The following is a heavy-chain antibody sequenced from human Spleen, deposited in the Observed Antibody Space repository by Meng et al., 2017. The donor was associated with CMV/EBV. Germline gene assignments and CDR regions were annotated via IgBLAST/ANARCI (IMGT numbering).Heavy chain of an antibody. CDR3: TKGGPLGSYFDY. CDR1: GFTFRNAW. V-gene: IGHV3-15*01. J-gene: IGHJ4*02. CDR2: IRSKGVGGTI. Sequence: GESLKISCAASGFTFRNAWMTWVRQAPGKGLEWVGRIRSKGVGGTIDYAAPVEGRFTISRDDSKNTLYQQMNSLKTEDTAVYYCTKGGPLGSYFDYWGQGALVTVSS. D-gene: IGHD1-26*01.